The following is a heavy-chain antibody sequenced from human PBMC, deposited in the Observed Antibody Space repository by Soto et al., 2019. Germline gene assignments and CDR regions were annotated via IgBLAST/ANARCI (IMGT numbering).Heavy chain of an antibody. CDR2: IYPGDSDT. CDR1: GYSFTSYW. D-gene: IGHD5-12*01. CDR3: ERRLSLAGRDGYNSDGMDV. J-gene: IGHJ6*02. Sequence: GGYLKISCKGSGYSFTSYWIGWARQMPGKGLEWMGIIYPGDSDTRYSPSFQGQVNISADKSISTAYLQWSSLKASDTAMYYCERRLSLAGRDGYNSDGMDVWGQGTTVTVSS. V-gene: IGHV5-51*01.